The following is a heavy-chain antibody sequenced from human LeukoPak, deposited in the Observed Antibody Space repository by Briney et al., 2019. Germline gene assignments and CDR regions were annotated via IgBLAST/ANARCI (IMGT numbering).Heavy chain of an antibody. D-gene: IGHD1-26*01. CDR1: GGTFSSYA. CDR3: ARDRGGGSPFDY. Sequence: ASVKVSCKASGGTFSSYAISWVRQAPGQGLEWMGWISAYNGNTNYAQKLQGRVTMTTDTSTSTAYMQLRSLRSDDTAVYYCARDRGGGSPFDYWGQGTLVTVSS. J-gene: IGHJ4*02. V-gene: IGHV1-18*01. CDR2: ISAYNGNT.